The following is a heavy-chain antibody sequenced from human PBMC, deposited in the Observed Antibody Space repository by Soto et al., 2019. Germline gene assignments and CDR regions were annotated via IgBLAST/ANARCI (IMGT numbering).Heavy chain of an antibody. CDR2: IGTAGDT. J-gene: IGHJ4*02. CDR3: ARWRGNYYDSSGYLDY. CDR1: GFTFSSYD. D-gene: IGHD3-22*01. V-gene: IGHV3-13*01. Sequence: EVQLVESGGGLVQPGGSLRLSCAASGFTFSSYDMHWVRQATGKGLEWVSAIGTAGDTYYPGSVKGRFTISRENAKNSLYLQMNSLRAGDTAVYYCARWRGNYYDSSGYLDYWGQGTLVTVSS.